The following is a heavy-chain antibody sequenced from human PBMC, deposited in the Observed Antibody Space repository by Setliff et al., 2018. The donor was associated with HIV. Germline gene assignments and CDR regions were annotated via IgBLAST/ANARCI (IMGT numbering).Heavy chain of an antibody. CDR1: GLTFTDYW. CDR3: ARGGQYFGGA. D-gene: IGHD2-15*01. Sequence: GGSLRLSCAASGLTFTDYWMSWVRQAPGRGLEWVANIKYDGSDKYYVGSVRGRFTISRDNAKSSLFLQMNNLRVEDSAVYYCARGGQYFGGAWGQGTLVTVSS. J-gene: IGHJ5*02. V-gene: IGHV3-7*05. CDR2: IKYDGSDK.